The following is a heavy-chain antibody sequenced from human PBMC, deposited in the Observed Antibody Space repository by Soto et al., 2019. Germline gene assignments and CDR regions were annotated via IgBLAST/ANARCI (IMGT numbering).Heavy chain of an antibody. CDR2: ISYDGSNT. CDR3: AKEGGLSGSYYISSSYYFDY. Sequence: GGSLRLSCAASGFTFSSYGMHWVRQAPGKGQEWVAIISYDGSNTYYADSVKGRFTISRDNSKNTLYLQMNSLRAEDTSVYYCAKEGGLSGSYYISSSYYFDYWGQGTLVTVSS. J-gene: IGHJ4*02. V-gene: IGHV3-30*18. CDR1: GFTFSSYG. D-gene: IGHD1-26*01.